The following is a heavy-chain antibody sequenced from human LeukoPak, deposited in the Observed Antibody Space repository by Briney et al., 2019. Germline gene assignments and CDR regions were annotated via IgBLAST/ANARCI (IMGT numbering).Heavy chain of an antibody. J-gene: IGHJ4*02. D-gene: IGHD1-26*01. CDR3: ARGIGSREGDY. Sequence: ASETLSLTCTVSGGSISSGGYYWSWIRQPPGKGLEWIGYIYHSGSTYYNPSLKSRVTISVDRSKNQFSLKLSSVTAADTAVYYCARGIGSREGDYWGQGTLVTVSS. CDR1: GGSISSGGYY. CDR2: IYHSGST. V-gene: IGHV4-30-2*01.